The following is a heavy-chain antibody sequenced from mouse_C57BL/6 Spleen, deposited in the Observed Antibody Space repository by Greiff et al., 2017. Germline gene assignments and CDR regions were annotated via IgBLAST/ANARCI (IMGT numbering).Heavy chain of an antibody. D-gene: IGHD1-1*01. CDR1: GFNIKDDY. CDR2: IDPENGDT. J-gene: IGHJ3*01. CDR3: TTGDGRSFAY. V-gene: IGHV14-4*01. Sequence: EVKLMESGAELVRPGASVKLSCTASGFNIKDDYMHWVKQRPEQGLEWIGWIDPENGDTEYASKFQGKATITADTSSNTAYLQLSSLTSEDTAVYYCTTGDGRSFAYWGQGTLVTVSA.